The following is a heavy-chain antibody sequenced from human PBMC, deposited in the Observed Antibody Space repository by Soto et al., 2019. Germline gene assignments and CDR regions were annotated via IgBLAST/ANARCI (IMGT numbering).Heavy chain of an antibody. D-gene: IGHD4-17*01. Sequence: QLQLQESGSGLVKPSQTLSLTCAVSGGSISSGGYSWSWIRQPPGKGLEWIGYIYHSGSTYYNPSLKSRVTISVDRSKNQFSLKLSSVTATDTAVYYCARAHYGDYGYGMDVWGQGTTVTVSS. CDR1: GGSISSGGYS. V-gene: IGHV4-30-2*01. J-gene: IGHJ6*02. CDR2: IYHSGST. CDR3: ARAHYGDYGYGMDV.